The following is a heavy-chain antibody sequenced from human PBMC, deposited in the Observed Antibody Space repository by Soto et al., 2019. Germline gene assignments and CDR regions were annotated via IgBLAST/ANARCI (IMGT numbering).Heavy chain of an antibody. CDR2: IIPILGIA. V-gene: IGHV1-69*08. CDR1: GGTFSSYT. J-gene: IGHJ6*02. CDR3: ARDFLTGTYGMDV. Sequence: QVQLVQSGAEVKKPGSSVKVSCKASGGTFSSYTISWVRQAPGQGLEWMGRIIPILGIANYAQKFQGRVTITADKSTSTAYMELSSLRSEDTAVYYCARDFLTGTYGMDVWGQGTTVTVSS. D-gene: IGHD3-9*01.